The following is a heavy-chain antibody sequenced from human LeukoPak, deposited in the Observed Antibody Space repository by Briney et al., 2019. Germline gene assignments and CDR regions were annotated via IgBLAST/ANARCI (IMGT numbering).Heavy chain of an antibody. J-gene: IGHJ4*02. D-gene: IGHD6-13*01. CDR1: GGSISSHY. Sequence: PSETLSLTCTVSGGSISSHYWSWVRQSPGKGLEWIGNIYYTGSTNYNPSLKSRVTISIDASKNQFSLKLFSVTAADTAVYYCARDRIAAPDDFDYWGQGTPVTVSS. V-gene: IGHV4-59*11. CDR2: IYYTGST. CDR3: ARDRIAAPDDFDY.